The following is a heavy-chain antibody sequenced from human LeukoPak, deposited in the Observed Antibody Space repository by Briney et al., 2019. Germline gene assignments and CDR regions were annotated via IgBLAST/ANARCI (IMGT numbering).Heavy chain of an antibody. V-gene: IGHV3-23*01. D-gene: IGHD2-15*01. CDR2: ISGSGANT. CDR1: GFTFSNYA. Sequence: GGSLRLSCAASGFTFSNYAMIWVRQAPGRGLEWVSTISGSGANTYYADSGKGRFTISRDNSKNTLYLQMNSLRADDTAIYYCAKGRALEVVAAFNYWGQGTVVTASS. J-gene: IGHJ4*02. CDR3: AKGRALEVVAAFNY.